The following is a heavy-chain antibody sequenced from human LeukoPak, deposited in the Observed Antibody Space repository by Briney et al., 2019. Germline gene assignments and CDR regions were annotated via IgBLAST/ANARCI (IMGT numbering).Heavy chain of an antibody. Sequence: SETLSLTCTVSGGSISSYYWSWIRQPPGKGLEWIGYIYYSGSTNYNPSLKSRVTISVDTSKNQFSLKLSSVTAADTAVYYCARNYYYDSSGYYSEDPYYYYGMDVWGQGTTVTVSS. CDR3: ARNYYYDSSGYYSEDPYYYYGMDV. CDR1: GGSISSYY. CDR2: IYYSGST. D-gene: IGHD3-22*01. V-gene: IGHV4-59*08. J-gene: IGHJ6*02.